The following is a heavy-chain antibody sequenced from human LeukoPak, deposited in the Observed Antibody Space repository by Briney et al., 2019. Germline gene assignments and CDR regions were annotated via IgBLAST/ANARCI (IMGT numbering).Heavy chain of an antibody. J-gene: IGHJ5*02. V-gene: IGHV1-3*01. Sequence: ASVKVSCTASGYTFTSYAMHWVSQAPGQRLEWMGWINAGNGNTKYSQKFQGRVTITRDTSASTAYMELSSLRSEDTAVYYCARGRLGCSGGSCYRPEYNWFDPWGQGTLVTVSP. CDR3: ARGRLGCSGGSCYRPEYNWFDP. CDR1: GYTFTSYA. D-gene: IGHD2-15*01. CDR2: INAGNGNT.